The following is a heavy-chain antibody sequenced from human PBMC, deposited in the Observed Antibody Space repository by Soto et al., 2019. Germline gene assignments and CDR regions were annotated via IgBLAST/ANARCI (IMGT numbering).Heavy chain of an antibody. Sequence: GGSLRLSCAASGFTFSNAWMNWVRQAPGKGLEWVGRIKSKTDGGTTDYAAPVKGRFTISRDDSKNTLYLQMNSLKTEDTAVYYCTTETVLLWFGEAWDGMDVWGQGTTVTVSS. CDR3: TTETVLLWFGEAWDGMDV. CDR2: IKSKTDGGTT. V-gene: IGHV3-15*07. J-gene: IGHJ6*02. D-gene: IGHD3-10*01. CDR1: GFTFSNAW.